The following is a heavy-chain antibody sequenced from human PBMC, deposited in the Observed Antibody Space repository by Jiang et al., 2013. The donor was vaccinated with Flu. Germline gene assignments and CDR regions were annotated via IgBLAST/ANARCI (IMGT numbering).Heavy chain of an antibody. Sequence: SGYTFTSYDINWVRQATGQGLEWMGWMNPNSGNTGYAQKFQGRVTMTRNTSISTAYMELSSLRSEDTAVYYCARGTQWLVRHFDYWGQGTLVTVSS. CDR1: GYTFTSYD. D-gene: IGHD6-19*01. CDR2: MNPNSGNT. J-gene: IGHJ4*02. V-gene: IGHV1-8*01. CDR3: ARGTQWLVRHFDY.